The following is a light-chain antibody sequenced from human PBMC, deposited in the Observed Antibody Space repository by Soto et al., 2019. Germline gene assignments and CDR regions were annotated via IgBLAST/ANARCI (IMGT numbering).Light chain of an antibody. CDR2: DVS. Sequence: QSVLTQPRSVSGSPGQSVTISCTGTSSDVGDYDYVSWYQHHPGEAPKFMIYDVSKRPSGVPDRFSGSKSGNTASLTISGLQAEDEAHYYCCSYAGSYTWVFGAGTKLTVL. V-gene: IGLV2-11*01. CDR1: SSDVGDYDY. CDR3: CSYAGSYTWV. J-gene: IGLJ3*02.